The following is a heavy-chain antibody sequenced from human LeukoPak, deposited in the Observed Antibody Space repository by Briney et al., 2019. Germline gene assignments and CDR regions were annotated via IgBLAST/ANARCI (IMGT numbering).Heavy chain of an antibody. D-gene: IGHD3-22*01. J-gene: IGHJ4*02. CDR1: GGSISSGGYY. V-gene: IGHV4-31*11. Sequence: TSETLSLTCAVSGGSISSGGYYWSWIRQHPGKGLKWIGYIYYSGSTYYNPSLKSRVTISVDTSKNQFSLKLSSVTAADTAVYYCASTDYYDSGMDYWGQGTLVTVSS. CDR2: IYYSGST. CDR3: ASTDYYDSGMDY.